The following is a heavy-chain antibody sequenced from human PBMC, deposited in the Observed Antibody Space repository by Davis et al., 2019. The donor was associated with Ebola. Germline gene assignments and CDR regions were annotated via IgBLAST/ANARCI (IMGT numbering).Heavy chain of an antibody. CDR1: GHTFINHF. J-gene: IGHJ3*02. Sequence: AASVKVSCKASGHTFINHFMHWVRQAPGQGLEWMGMINPNDGRTIYAQKFQGRVTVTRDTSTTTVYMDLSSLRSEDTALYYCTTPGGQDSGYDVFDIWGQGTMVTVSS. V-gene: IGHV1-46*03. CDR3: TTPGGQDSGYDVFDI. CDR2: INPNDGRT. D-gene: IGHD5-12*01.